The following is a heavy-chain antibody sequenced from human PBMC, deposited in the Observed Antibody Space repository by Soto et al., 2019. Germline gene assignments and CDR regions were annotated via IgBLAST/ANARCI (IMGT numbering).Heavy chain of an antibody. CDR1: GFTFDDYA. D-gene: IGHD6-6*01. J-gene: IGHJ6*02. CDR2: ISWNSGSI. V-gene: IGHV3-9*01. CDR3: AKVQLAPYYYYGMDV. Sequence: PGGSLRLSCAASGFTFDDYAMHWVRQAPGKGLEWVSGISWNSGSIGYADSVKGRFTISRDNAKNSLYLQMNSLRAEDTALYYCAKVQLAPYYYYGMDVWGQGTTVTVSS.